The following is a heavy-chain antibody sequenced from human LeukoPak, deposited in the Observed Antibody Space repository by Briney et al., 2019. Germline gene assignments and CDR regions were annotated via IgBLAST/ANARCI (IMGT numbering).Heavy chain of an antibody. V-gene: IGHV1-2*02. Sequence: ASVKVSCKASGYTLTGYHMHWVRQAPGQGLEWMGWINPNSGGTNYAQKFQGRVTMTRDTSISTAYMELRLRSDDTAVYYCARGGGDWFDPWGQGTLVTVSP. CDR2: INPNSGGT. D-gene: IGHD2-21*01. CDR1: GYTLTGYH. J-gene: IGHJ5*02. CDR3: ARGGGDWFDP.